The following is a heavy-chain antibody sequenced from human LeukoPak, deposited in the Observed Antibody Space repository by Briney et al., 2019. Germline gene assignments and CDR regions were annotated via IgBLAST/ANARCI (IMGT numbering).Heavy chain of an antibody. CDR2: ISGSGGST. CDR1: GFTFSSYA. J-gene: IGHJ4*02. CDR3: AKEHYYDSSGYPEYFDY. V-gene: IGHV3-23*01. D-gene: IGHD3-22*01. Sequence: GGSLRLSCAASGFTFSSYAMSWARQAPGKGLEWVSAISGSGGSTYYADSVKGRFTISRDNSKNTLYLQMNSLRAEDTAVYYCAKEHYYDSSGYPEYFDYWGQGTLVTVSS.